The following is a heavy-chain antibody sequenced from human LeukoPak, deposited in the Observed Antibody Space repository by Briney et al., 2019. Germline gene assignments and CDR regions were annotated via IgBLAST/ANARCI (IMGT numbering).Heavy chain of an antibody. D-gene: IGHD3-10*01. Sequence: ASVKVSCKASGYTFTSYDINWVRQATGQGLEWMGWMNPNSGNTGYAQKFQGRVTITRNTSISTAYMELSSLRSEDTAVYYCARVGDTMVRGVLYYFDYWGQGTLVTVSS. CDR3: ARVGDTMVRGVLYYFDY. CDR1: GYTFTSYD. CDR2: MNPNSGNT. J-gene: IGHJ4*02. V-gene: IGHV1-8*03.